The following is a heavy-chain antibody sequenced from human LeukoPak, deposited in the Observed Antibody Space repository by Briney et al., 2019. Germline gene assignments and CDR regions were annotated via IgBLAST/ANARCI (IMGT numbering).Heavy chain of an antibody. V-gene: IGHV4-59*08. Sequence: PSETLSLTCTVSGGSISSYYWSWIRQPPGKGLEWIGYIYYSGSTNYNPSLKSRVTISADTSNNQFSLKLSSVTAADTAVYYCVRHLKRKDYGDYGPCFDYWGQGTLVTVSS. CDR2: IYYSGST. CDR3: VRHLKRKDYGDYGPCFDY. D-gene: IGHD4-17*01. J-gene: IGHJ4*02. CDR1: GGSISSYY.